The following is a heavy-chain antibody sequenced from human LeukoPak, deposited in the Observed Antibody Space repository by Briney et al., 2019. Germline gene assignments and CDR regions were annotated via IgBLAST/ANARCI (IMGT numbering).Heavy chain of an antibody. Sequence: GGSLRLSCVASGFTFTNFAMTWVRQPPGKGLEWVSSITGSSGTTYDADSVRGRFTISRDVSKNTLYLQMNGLRAEDTATYYCAKGTAVTPLYYFDYWGQGVLVTVSS. CDR3: AKGTAVTPLYYFDY. CDR1: GFTFTNFA. CDR2: ITGSSGTT. J-gene: IGHJ4*02. V-gene: IGHV3-23*01. D-gene: IGHD4-17*01.